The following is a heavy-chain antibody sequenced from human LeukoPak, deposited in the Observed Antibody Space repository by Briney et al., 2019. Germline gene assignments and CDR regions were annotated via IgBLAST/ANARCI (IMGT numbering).Heavy chain of an antibody. V-gene: IGHV1-8*01. D-gene: IGHD3-10*01. CDR2: MNPNSGNT. CDR3: AIRYGSGEKYYYYYYMDV. CDR1: GYTFTSYD. J-gene: IGHJ6*03. Sequence: ASVKVSCKASGYTFTSYDINWVRQATRQGLEWMGWMNPNSGNTGYAQKFRGRVTMTRNTSISTAYMELSSLRSEDTAVYYCAIRYGSGEKYYYYYYMDVWGKGTTVTVSS.